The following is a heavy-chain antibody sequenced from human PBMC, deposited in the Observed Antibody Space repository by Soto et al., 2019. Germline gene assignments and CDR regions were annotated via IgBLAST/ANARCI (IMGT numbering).Heavy chain of an antibody. J-gene: IGHJ4*02. Sequence: QVQLVQSGVEVREPGASVKVSCKASGYTFTSFDINWVRQARGQGLEWMGWMSPSNGNTGYAQKFQGRVSMTRDTSTNTAYMELSSLTSEDTAVYYCARGISAGTDYWGQGTLVTVSS. CDR1: GYTFTSFD. D-gene: IGHD1-1*01. CDR2: MSPSNGNT. CDR3: ARGISAGTDY. V-gene: IGHV1-8*01.